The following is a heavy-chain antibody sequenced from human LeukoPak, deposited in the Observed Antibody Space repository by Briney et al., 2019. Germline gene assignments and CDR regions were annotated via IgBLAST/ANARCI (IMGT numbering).Heavy chain of an antibody. J-gene: IGHJ5*02. D-gene: IGHD2-15*01. V-gene: IGHV4-59*08. CDR2: IYYSGST. Sequence: SETLSLTCTVSGGSISSYYWSWIRQPPGKGLEWIGYIYYSGSTNYNPSLKSRVTISVDTSKNQFSLKLSSATAADTAVYYCARQRSEGGYCSGGSCLNWFDPWGQGTLVTVSS. CDR3: ARQRSEGGYCSGGSCLNWFDP. CDR1: GGSISSYY.